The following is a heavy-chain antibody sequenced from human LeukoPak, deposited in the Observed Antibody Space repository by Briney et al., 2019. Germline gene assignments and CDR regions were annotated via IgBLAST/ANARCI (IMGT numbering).Heavy chain of an antibody. D-gene: IGHD3-3*01. CDR2: INHSGST. CDR3: ARGSGTIFGVVIRATLDY. V-gene: IGHV4-34*01. CDR1: GFTFSSYS. Sequence: GSLRLSCAASGFTFSSYSMNWVRQPPGKGLEWIGEINHSGSTNYNPSLKSRVTISVDTSKNQFSLKLSSVTAADTAVYYCARGSGTIFGVVIRATLDYWGQGTLVTVSS. J-gene: IGHJ4*02.